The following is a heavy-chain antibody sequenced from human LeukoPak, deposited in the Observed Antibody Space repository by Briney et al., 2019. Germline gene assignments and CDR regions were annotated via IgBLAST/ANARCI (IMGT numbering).Heavy chain of an antibody. V-gene: IGHV4-61*02. D-gene: IGHD6-13*01. CDR2: IYTSGST. CDR3: AREGYSSSWYRNPVDY. J-gene: IGHJ4*02. Sequence: SQTLSLTCTVSGGSISSGSYYWSWIRQPAGKGLEWIGRIYTSGSTNYNPSLKSRVTISVDTSKNQFSLKLSSVTAADTAVYYCAREGYSSSWYRNPVDYWGQGTLVTVSS. CDR1: GGSISSGSYY.